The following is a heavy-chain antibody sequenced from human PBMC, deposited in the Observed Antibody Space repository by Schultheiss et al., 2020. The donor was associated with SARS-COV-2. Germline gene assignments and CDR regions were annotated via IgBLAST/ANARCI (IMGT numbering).Heavy chain of an antibody. J-gene: IGHJ4*02. CDR1: GGTFSSYA. CDR3: ARGSPPWYNWNDVPFDY. CDR2: IIPIFGTA. V-gene: IGHV1-69*06. D-gene: IGHD1-20*01. Sequence: SVKVSCKASGGTFSSYAISWVRQAPGQGLEWMGGIIPIFGTANYSQKFQGRVTINADKSTRTAYMQLSNLKPDDTAVYYCARGSPPWYNWNDVPFDYWGQGTLVTVSS.